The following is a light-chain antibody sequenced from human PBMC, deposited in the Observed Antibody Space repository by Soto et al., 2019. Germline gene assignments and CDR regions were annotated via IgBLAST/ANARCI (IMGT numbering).Light chain of an antibody. CDR3: QQYRNGPRT. J-gene: IGKJ1*01. CDR2: GAS. V-gene: IGKV3-15*01. CDR1: QSVDIN. Sequence: EIVLTQSPATLSVSPGEIVTLSCRSSQSVDINLAWYQQKPGQAPRLLIYGASTKATDMPGRFSGRGSGTEFTLTISSLQSEDFAVYYCQQYRNGPRTFGQGTKVDIK.